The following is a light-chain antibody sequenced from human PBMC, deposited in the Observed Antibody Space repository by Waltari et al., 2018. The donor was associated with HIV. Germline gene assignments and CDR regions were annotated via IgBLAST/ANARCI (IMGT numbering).Light chain of an antibody. Sequence: DIRMTQTPSSLSAAVGDRVTITCRASQNINTDLGWYHHGPGKAPRRLLYSATTLHTGVPSRFSGGGSQTEFILSIHGLQPDDVGVYYCLQHNAFPRTFGQGTMLEI. CDR3: LQHNAFPRT. CDR1: QNINTD. V-gene: IGKV1-17*01. J-gene: IGKJ1*01. CDR2: SAT.